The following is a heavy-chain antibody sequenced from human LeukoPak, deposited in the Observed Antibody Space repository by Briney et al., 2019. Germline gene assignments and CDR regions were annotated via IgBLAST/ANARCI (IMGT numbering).Heavy chain of an antibody. Sequence: PSETLSLTCTLSGGSITTTGGYWGWIRQPPGKGLEWIGSVDYSGSTYYNPSLKSRVTISADTSKNQFSLRLSSVTAADTAVYYCAREDGYNMDDAFDIWGQGTMVSVSS. V-gene: IGHV4-39*01. CDR3: AREDGYNMDDAFDI. J-gene: IGHJ3*02. CDR2: VDYSGST. CDR1: GGSITTTGGY. D-gene: IGHD5-24*01.